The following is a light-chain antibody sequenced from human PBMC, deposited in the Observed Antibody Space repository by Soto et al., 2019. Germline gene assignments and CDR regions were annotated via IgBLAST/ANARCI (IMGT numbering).Light chain of an antibody. CDR3: SSFTDSFTLV. Sequence: QSVLTQPASVSGSPGQAITISCTGTSSDIGGYYYVSWYQHHPGKVPKLMIYEVSHRPSGVPDRFTGSKSGNTAFLTISGLQADDEADYYCSSFTDSFTLVFGGGTKVTVL. CDR1: SSDIGGYYY. CDR2: EVS. J-gene: IGLJ2*01. V-gene: IGLV2-14*01.